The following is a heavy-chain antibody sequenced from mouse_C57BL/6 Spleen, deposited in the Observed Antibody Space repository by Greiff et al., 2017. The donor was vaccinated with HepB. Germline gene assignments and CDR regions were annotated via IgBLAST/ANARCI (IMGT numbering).Heavy chain of an antibody. D-gene: IGHD1-1*02. J-gene: IGHJ4*01. CDR3: AREPPMGMDY. CDR1: GFTFSDYY. Sequence: EVKVVESEGGLVQPGSSMKLSCTASGFTFSDYYMAWVRQVPEKGLEWVANINYDGSSTYYLDSLKSRFIISRDNAKNILYLQMSSLKSEDTATYYCAREPPMGMDYWGQGTSVTVSS. CDR2: INYDGSST. V-gene: IGHV5-16*01.